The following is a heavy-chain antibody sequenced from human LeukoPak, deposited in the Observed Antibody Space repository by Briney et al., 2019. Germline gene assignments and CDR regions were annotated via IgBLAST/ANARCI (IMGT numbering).Heavy chain of an antibody. J-gene: IGHJ4*02. CDR2: ISGSGGST. D-gene: IGHD3-3*01. Sequence: GASLRLSCAASGFTFSSYAMSWVRQAPGKRLEWVSAISGSGGSTYYADSVKGRFTISRDNSKNTLYLQMNSLRAEDTAVYYCAKVDYDFWSGLYYFDYWGQGTLVTVSS. V-gene: IGHV3-23*01. CDR1: GFTFSSYA. CDR3: AKVDYDFWSGLYYFDY.